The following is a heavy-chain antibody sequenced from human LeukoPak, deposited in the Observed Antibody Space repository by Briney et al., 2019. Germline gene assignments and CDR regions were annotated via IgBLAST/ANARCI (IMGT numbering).Heavy chain of an antibody. J-gene: IGHJ6*03. D-gene: IGHD2-2*01. CDR3: ARPPSIHYYYYYMDV. CDR1: GGSISSSNYY. Sequence: PSETLSLTCTVSGGSISSSNYYWGWIRQPPGKGLEWIGSMYYAGSAYYNPSLRSRVTISVDTSKNQFSLKLSSVTAADTAVYYCARPPSIHYYYYYMDVWGKGTTVTVSS. V-gene: IGHV4-39*01. CDR2: MYYAGSA.